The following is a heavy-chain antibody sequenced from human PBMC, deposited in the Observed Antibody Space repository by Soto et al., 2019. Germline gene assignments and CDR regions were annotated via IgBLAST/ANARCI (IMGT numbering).Heavy chain of an antibody. CDR3: ACDRHSSSWYLYDY. Sequence: QVQLQQWGAGLLKPSETLSLTCAVYGGSFSGYYWSWIRQPPGKGLEWIGEINHSGSTNYNPSLKSRVTISVDTSKNQFSLKLSSVTAADTAVYYCACDRHSSSWYLYDYWGQGTLVTVSS. CDR2: INHSGST. D-gene: IGHD6-13*01. V-gene: IGHV4-34*01. CDR1: GGSFSGYY. J-gene: IGHJ4*02.